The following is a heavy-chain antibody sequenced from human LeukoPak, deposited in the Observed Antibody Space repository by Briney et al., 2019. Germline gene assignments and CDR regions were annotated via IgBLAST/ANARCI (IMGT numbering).Heavy chain of an antibody. V-gene: IGHV3-30*04. J-gene: IGHJ4*02. CDR2: ISSDGRSK. CDR1: GFTFTSYT. D-gene: IGHD6-13*01. CDR3: ARDQGRIAAAGNYLSSGY. Sequence: GRSLRLSCAASGFTFTSYTMHWVRQAPGKGLEWVAVISSDGRSKYYADCVKGRFTISRDNSKNTLYLQMNSLRTEDTAVYYCARDQGRIAAAGNYLSSGYWGQGTLVTVSS.